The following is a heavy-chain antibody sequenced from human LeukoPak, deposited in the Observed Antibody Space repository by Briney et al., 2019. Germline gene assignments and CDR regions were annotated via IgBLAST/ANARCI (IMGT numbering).Heavy chain of an antibody. CDR2: MSGSGYYT. Sequence: GGSLRLSCAASGFAFSSFAMSWVRQAPGKGLEWVSAMSGSGYYTYYVESVKGRFTISRDNSKNTLYLHMNSLRADDTAVYYCAKMEGQRLYDYCMDVWGRGTTVTVSS. J-gene: IGHJ6*03. CDR3: AKMEGQRLYDYCMDV. D-gene: IGHD3-3*01. V-gene: IGHV3-23*01. CDR1: GFAFSSFA.